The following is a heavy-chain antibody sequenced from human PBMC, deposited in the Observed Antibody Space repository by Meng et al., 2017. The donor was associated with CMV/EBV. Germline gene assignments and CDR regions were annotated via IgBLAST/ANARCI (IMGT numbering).Heavy chain of an antibody. J-gene: IGHJ4*02. D-gene: IGHD6-6*01. CDR3: TRRSSSNDY. Sequence: GESLKISCAASGFTFSGSAMHWVRQASGKGLEWVGRIRSKANRYATAYAASVNGRFTISRDDSKNTAYLQMNSLKTEDTAVYYCTRRSSSNDYWGQGTLVTVSS. CDR1: GFTFSGSA. V-gene: IGHV3-73*01. CDR2: IRSKANRYAT.